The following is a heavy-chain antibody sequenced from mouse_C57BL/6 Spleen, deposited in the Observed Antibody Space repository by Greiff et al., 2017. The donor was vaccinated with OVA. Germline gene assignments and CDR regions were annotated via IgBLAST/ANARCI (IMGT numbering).Heavy chain of an antibody. D-gene: IGHD1-1*01. J-gene: IGHJ1*03. CDR2: ISGGGGNT. Sequence: DVKLVESGGGLVKPGGSLKLSCAASGFTFSSYTMSWVRQTPEKRLEWVATISGGGGNTYYPDSVKGRFTISRDNAKNTLYLQMSSLRSEDTALYYCARPPSITTVADWYFDVWGTGTTVTVSS. V-gene: IGHV5-9*01. CDR1: GFTFSSYT. CDR3: ARPPSITTVADWYFDV.